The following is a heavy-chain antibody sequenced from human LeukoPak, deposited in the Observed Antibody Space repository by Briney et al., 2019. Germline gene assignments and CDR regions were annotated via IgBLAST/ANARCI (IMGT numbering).Heavy chain of an antibody. V-gene: IGHV3-21*01. Sequence: PGGSLRLSCAASGFAFSTYWMHWVRQAPGKGLVWVSRISSSSSYIYYADSVKGRFTISRDNAKNSLYLQMNSLRAEDTAVYYCARDRRGGTGRDGYNYYFDYWGQGTLVTVSS. D-gene: IGHD5-24*01. CDR2: ISSSSSYI. CDR1: GFAFSTYW. J-gene: IGHJ4*02. CDR3: ARDRRGGTGRDGYNYYFDY.